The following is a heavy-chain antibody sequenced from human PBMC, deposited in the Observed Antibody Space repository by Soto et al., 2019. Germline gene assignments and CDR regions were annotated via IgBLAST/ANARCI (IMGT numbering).Heavy chain of an antibody. D-gene: IGHD3-9*01. CDR3: ARVVLTGHFDY. V-gene: IGHV4-34*01. CDR1: GGSFSGYY. Sequence: SETLSLTCAVYGGSFSGYYWSWIRQPPGKGLEWIGEINHSGSTNYNPSLKSRVTISVDTSKNQFSLKLSSVTAADTAVYYCARVVLTGHFDYWGQGTLVTVSS. J-gene: IGHJ4*02. CDR2: INHSGST.